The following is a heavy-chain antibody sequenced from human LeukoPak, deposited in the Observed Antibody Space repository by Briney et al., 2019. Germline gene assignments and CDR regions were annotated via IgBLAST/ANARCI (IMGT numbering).Heavy chain of an antibody. CDR3: ARSGDFGDFFSFFDF. Sequence: PSETLSLTCTVSGYSISSGYYWGWIRQPPGKGLEWIGSIYHSGSTYYNPSLKSRVTISVDTSKNQFSLNLSSVTAADTAVYFCARSGDFGDFFSFFDFWGQGSLVSVSS. D-gene: IGHD4-17*01. CDR1: GYSISSGYY. CDR2: IYHSGST. J-gene: IGHJ4*02. V-gene: IGHV4-38-2*02.